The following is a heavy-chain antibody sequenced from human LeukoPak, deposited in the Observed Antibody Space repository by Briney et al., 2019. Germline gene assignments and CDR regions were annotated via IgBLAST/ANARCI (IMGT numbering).Heavy chain of an antibody. CDR2: IYSGGST. Sequence: GGSLRLSCAASGFTVSSSYMSWVRQAPGKGLEWVSVIYSGGSTYYADSVKGRFTISRDISKNTLYLQMNSLRAEDTAVYYCARVLSGSWDWFDPWGQGTLVTVSS. D-gene: IGHD3-22*01. CDR3: ARVLSGSWDWFDP. CDR1: GFTVSSSY. V-gene: IGHV3-66*01. J-gene: IGHJ5*02.